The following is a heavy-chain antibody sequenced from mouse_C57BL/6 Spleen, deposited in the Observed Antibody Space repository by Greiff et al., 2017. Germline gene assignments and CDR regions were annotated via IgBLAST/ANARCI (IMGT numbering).Heavy chain of an antibody. CDR2: ISYSGST. V-gene: IGHV3-1*01. CDR3: ARWIYDGYYWYFDV. J-gene: IGHJ1*03. D-gene: IGHD2-3*01. Sequence: EVQLMESGPGMVKPSQSLSLTCTVTGYSITSGYDWHWIRHFPGNKLEWMGYISYSGSTNYNPSLKSRISITHDTSKNHFFLKLNSVTTEDTATYYCARWIYDGYYWYFDVWGTGTTVTVSS. CDR1: GYSITSGYD.